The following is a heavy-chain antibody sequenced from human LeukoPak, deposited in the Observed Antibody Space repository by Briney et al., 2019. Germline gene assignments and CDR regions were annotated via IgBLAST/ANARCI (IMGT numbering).Heavy chain of an antibody. CDR3: ARVWRGYYYMDV. Sequence: SETLSLTCTVSGGSISSYYWSWIRQPPGKGLEWIGYIYYSGSTNYNPSLKSRVTISVDTSKNQFSLKLSSVTAADTAVYYCARVWRGYYYMDVWGKGTAVTVSS. V-gene: IGHV4-59*01. CDR2: IYYSGST. CDR1: GGSISSYY. J-gene: IGHJ6*03.